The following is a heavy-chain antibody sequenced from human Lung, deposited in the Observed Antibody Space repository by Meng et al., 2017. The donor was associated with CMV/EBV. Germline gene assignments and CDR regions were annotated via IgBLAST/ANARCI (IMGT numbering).Heavy chain of an antibody. CDR1: GGTFSRYA. Sequence: CKASGGTFSRYAISWVRQAPGQGLEWMGGIIPIFGTANYAQKFQGRVTITTDESTSTAYMELSSLRSEDTAVYYCARGPGELYYFDYWGQGTLVTVSS. D-gene: IGHD3-16*01. V-gene: IGHV1-69*05. CDR3: ARGPGELYYFDY. CDR2: IIPIFGTA. J-gene: IGHJ4*02.